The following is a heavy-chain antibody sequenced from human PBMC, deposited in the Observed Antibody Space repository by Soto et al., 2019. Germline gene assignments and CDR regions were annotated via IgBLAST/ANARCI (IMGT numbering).Heavy chain of an antibody. J-gene: IGHJ4*02. D-gene: IGHD1-26*01. CDR1: SLTFSKAW. Sequence: SGGSLRLSCAASSLTFSKAWMTWVRQAPGKGLEWVGRVKGETDGGTTDYAAPVRGRFTISRDDSKNTLYLQMNNLKTEDTAVYYCNTKEGWREDLFDSWGQGTLVTVSS. CDR2: VKGETDGGTT. V-gene: IGHV3-15*01. CDR3: NTKEGWREDLFDS.